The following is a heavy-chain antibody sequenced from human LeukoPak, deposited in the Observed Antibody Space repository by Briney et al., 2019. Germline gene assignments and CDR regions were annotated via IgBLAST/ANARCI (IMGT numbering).Heavy chain of an antibody. Sequence: PSETLSLTCAVYDGSFSGYYWSWIRQPPGKGLEWIGEIIHSGSTNYNPSLKSRVTISVDTSKNQFSLKLSSVTAADTAVYYCARGGRGYSYGQKIYYYYYYMDVWGKGTTVTISS. J-gene: IGHJ6*03. V-gene: IGHV4-34*01. D-gene: IGHD5-18*01. CDR1: DGSFSGYY. CDR3: ARGGRGYSYGQKIYYYYYYMDV. CDR2: IIHSGST.